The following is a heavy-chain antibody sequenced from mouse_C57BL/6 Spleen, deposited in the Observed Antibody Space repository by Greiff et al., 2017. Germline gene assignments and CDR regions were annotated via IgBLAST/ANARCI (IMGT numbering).Heavy chain of an antibody. Sequence: VQLQQSGAELARPGASVTLSCKASGYTFTSYGISWVKQRTGQGLEWIGEIYPRSGNTYYNEKFKGKATLTADKSSSTAYMELRSLTSEDSAVYFCASPHYGSSPWYFDVWGTGTTVTVSS. V-gene: IGHV1-81*01. D-gene: IGHD1-1*01. CDR2: IYPRSGNT. J-gene: IGHJ1*03. CDR3: ASPHYGSSPWYFDV. CDR1: GYTFTSYG.